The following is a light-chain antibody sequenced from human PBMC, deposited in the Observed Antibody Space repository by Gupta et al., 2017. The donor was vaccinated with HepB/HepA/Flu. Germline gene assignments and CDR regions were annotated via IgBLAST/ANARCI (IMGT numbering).Light chain of an antibody. J-gene: IGKJ1*01. Sequence: DIVLTQSPGTLFLSPGERATLSCGVSQSVSSSYLAWYQQKPGQAPRLLIYGASSRATGIPDRFSGSGYGTEFTLAISRRERGDFAVYYCQQEGSSPRTFGQGTKVEIK. CDR3: QQEGSSPRT. CDR1: QSVSSSY. V-gene: IGKV3-20*01. CDR2: GAS.